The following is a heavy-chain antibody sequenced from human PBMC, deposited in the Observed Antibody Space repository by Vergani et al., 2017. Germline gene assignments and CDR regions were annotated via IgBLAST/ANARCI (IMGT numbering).Heavy chain of an antibody. V-gene: IGHV3-30*18. CDR2: ISYDGDTK. CDR1: GFRFSDYG. J-gene: IGHJ4*02. CDR3: AKFLRNIATPYWGDF. D-gene: IGHD2/OR15-2a*01. Sequence: HVQLVESGGGVVQPGRSLRLSCAVSGFRFSDYGMHWVRQAPGRGLEWVALISYDGDTKYYEDSVKGRFTISRDNSKNTLFLPMHSLRVEDTALYYCAKFLRNIATPYWGDFWGQGSLVTVSS.